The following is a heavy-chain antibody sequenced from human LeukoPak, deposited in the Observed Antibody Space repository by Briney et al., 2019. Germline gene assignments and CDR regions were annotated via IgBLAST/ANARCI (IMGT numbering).Heavy chain of an antibody. CDR2: ISGGGGSP. D-gene: IGHD2-15*01. CDR1: GFTFSNYA. V-gene: IGHV3-23*01. J-gene: IGHJ4*02. Sequence: GGSLRLSCVASGFTFSNYAMSWVRQAPGKGLEWVSGISGGGGSPYYADSVKGRFTISRDNSKNTLYLQMNSLRAEDTAVYYCAKVTSGGSCYQSDYWGQGTLVTVSS. CDR3: AKVTSGGSCYQSDY.